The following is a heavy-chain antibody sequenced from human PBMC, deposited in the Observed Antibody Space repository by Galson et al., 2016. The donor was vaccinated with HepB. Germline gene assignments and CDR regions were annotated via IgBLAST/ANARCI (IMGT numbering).Heavy chain of an antibody. D-gene: IGHD3-10*01. J-gene: IGHJ3*02. Sequence: SVKVSCKASGYTFTSYGVSWVRQAPGHGLEWMGWSSGYNGDTIYAQQLQDRVTMSTDTATSTAYMELRSLRSDDTAVYYCARDWRGYDASDTWGQGTIVAVSS. CDR1: GYTFTSYG. V-gene: IGHV1-18*01. CDR3: ARDWRGYDASDT. CDR2: SSGYNGDT.